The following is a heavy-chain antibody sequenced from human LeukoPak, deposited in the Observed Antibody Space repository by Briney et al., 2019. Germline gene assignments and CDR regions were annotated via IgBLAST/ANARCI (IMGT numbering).Heavy chain of an antibody. J-gene: IGHJ6*03. D-gene: IGHD6-25*01. Sequence: GRSLRLSCAAPGFSFSSYAMSWVRQAPGKGPEWVSTISIDGGRTYYADSVKGRFTVSRDTSKNTLYLQMNSLRAEDTAVYYCARKGIGSSRYQNMDVWGKGTTVTVSS. V-gene: IGHV3-23*01. CDR2: ISIDGGRT. CDR1: GFSFSSYA. CDR3: ARKGIGSSRYQNMDV.